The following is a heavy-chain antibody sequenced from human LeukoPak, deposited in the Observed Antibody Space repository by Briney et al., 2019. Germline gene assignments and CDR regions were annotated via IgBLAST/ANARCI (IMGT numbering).Heavy chain of an antibody. J-gene: IGHJ4*02. V-gene: IGHV4-4*07. CDR2: IYASGTT. Sequence: SETLSLTCTVSGGSISSDYWSWIRQPAGKGLEWIGRIYASGTTNYNPSLKSRLTMSVDTSKNQFSLKLRSVTAADTAAYYCAKRMGEWGQGTLVTVSS. CDR1: GGSISSDY. D-gene: IGHD3-16*01. CDR3: AKRMGE.